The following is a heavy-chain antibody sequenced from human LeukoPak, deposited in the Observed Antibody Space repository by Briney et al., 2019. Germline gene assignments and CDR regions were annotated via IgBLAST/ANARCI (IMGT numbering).Heavy chain of an antibody. CDR2: ISGSGGST. V-gene: IGHV3-23*01. Sequence: GGSLRLSCAASGFTFSSYAMSWVRQAPGKGLEWVSAISGSGGSTYYAGSVKGRFTISRDNSKNTLYLQMNSLRAEDTAIYFCAKAGSSSWSFDYWGQGTLVTVSS. J-gene: IGHJ4*02. CDR3: AKAGSSSWSFDY. D-gene: IGHD6-13*01. CDR1: GFTFSSYA.